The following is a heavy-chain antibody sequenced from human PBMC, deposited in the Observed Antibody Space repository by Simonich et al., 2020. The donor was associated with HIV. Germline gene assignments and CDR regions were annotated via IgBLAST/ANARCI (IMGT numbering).Heavy chain of an antibody. CDR2: SIHIVDTA. D-gene: IGHD3-10*01. CDR1: GGTFSSFA. V-gene: IGHV1-69*13. Sequence: QVQLVQSGAEVKKPGSSVKVSCKASGGTFSSFAISWVRPAPGLGLGWVGGSIHIVDTANYAQMFQGRVTITADESTSTAYMELSSLRSEDTGIYYCARKGGGRGVYYFDYWGQGTLVTVSS. J-gene: IGHJ4*02. CDR3: ARKGGGRGVYYFDY.